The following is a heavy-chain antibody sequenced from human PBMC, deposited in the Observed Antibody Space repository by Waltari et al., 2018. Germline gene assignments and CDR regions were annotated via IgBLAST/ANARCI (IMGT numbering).Heavy chain of an antibody. CDR2: IYYSGST. CDR1: GGSISSSSYY. CDR3: ARGYSSGWYGYY. V-gene: IGHV4-39*01. Sequence: QLQLQESGPGLVTPSETLSLTCTVSGGSISSSSYYWGWIRQPPGKGLEWIGSIYYSGSTYYNPSLKSRVTISVDTSKNQFSLKLSSVTAADTAVYYCARGYSSGWYGYYWGQGTLVTVSS. D-gene: IGHD6-19*01. J-gene: IGHJ4*02.